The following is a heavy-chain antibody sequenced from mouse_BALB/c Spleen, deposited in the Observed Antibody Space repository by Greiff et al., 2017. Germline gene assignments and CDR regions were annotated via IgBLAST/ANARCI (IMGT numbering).Heavy chain of an antibody. CDR3: ARGGPTATDY. Sequence: VQLQQSGPELVKPGASVKISCKASGYSFTSYYIHWVKQRPGQGLEWIGWIFPGSGNTKYNEKFKGKATLTADTSSSTAYMQLSSLTSEDSAVYFCARGGPTATDYWGQGTTLTVSS. CDR1: GYSFTSYY. CDR2: IFPGSGNT. D-gene: IGHD1-2*01. J-gene: IGHJ2*01. V-gene: IGHV1-66*01.